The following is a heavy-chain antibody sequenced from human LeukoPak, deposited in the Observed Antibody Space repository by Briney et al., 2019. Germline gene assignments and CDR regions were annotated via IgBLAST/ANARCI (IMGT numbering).Heavy chain of an antibody. J-gene: IGHJ4*02. CDR3: ARGLYPVYYDSSGSAPFDY. V-gene: IGHV4-34*01. Sequence: PSETLSLTCAVYGGSFSGYYWSWIRQPPGKGLEWIGEINHSGSTNYNPSLKSRVTISVDTSKNQFSLKLSSVTAADTAVYYCARGLYPVYYDSSGSAPFDYWGQGTLVTVSS. CDR2: INHSGST. CDR1: GGSFSGYY. D-gene: IGHD3-22*01.